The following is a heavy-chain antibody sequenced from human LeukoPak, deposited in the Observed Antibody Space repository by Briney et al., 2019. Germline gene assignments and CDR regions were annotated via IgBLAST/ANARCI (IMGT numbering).Heavy chain of an antibody. V-gene: IGHV3-48*03. Sequence: GGSLRLSCAASGFTFSNYEMHWVRQAPGKGLEWVSYISSSGGDIYYADSVKGRFTISRDNAKNSLYLHMNSLRAEDTAVYYCARHVGDYVWGSYRQRKNYYFDYWGQGTLVTVSS. CDR2: ISSSGGDI. D-gene: IGHD3-16*02. CDR3: ARHVGDYVWGSYRQRKNYYFDY. J-gene: IGHJ4*02. CDR1: GFTFSNYE.